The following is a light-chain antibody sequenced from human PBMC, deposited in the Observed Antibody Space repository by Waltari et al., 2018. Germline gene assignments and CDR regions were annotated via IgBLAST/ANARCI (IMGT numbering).Light chain of an antibody. CDR3: QHYVSLPAT. J-gene: IGKJ1*01. CDR2: GAS. V-gene: IGKV3-20*01. CDR1: QSVTRS. Sequence: EIVLTQSPGTLSVSPGERATLSCRASQSVTRSLAWYQQRPGQAPRLLIYGASSRATGSPDRFSGGGSGTDFSLTISRLEPEDFAMYYCQHYVSLPATFGQGTKVEIK.